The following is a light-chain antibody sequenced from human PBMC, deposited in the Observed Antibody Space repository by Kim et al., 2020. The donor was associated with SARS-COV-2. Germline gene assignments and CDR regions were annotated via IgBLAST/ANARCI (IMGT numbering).Light chain of an antibody. CDR2: ELS. V-gene: IGKV2-29*02. CDR3: MQGLGLYT. J-gene: IGKJ2*01. Sequence: IVMTQTPLSLSVTLGQPASISCKSNQSLLYTDGRTYLYWYLQKAGQSPHLLISELSSRFSGAPDRFSGGGSGTDFTLKISRVEAEDAGVSYCMQGLGLYTVGQGNKL. CDR1: QSLLYTDGRTY.